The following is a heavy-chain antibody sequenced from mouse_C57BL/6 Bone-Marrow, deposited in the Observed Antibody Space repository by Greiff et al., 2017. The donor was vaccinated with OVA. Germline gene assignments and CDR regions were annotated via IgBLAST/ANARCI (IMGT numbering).Heavy chain of an antibody. V-gene: IGHV14-3*01. D-gene: IGHD1-1*01. CDR1: GFNIKNTY. J-gene: IGHJ2*01. CDR2: IDPANGHT. CDR3: ARMDLLRSTRDY. Sequence: VQLQQSVAELVRPGASVKLSCKASGFNIKNTYMHWVKQRPEQGLEWIGRIDPANGHTTYAPKFQGKAPITADTSSNTAYLQLSSLTSEDTAIYYCARMDLLRSTRDYWGKGTTLTVSS.